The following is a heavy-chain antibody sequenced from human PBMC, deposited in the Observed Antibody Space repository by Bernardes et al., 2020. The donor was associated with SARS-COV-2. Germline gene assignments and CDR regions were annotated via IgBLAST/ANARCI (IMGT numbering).Heavy chain of an antibody. Sequence: GGSLRLSCAASGFTFNMYAMTWVRQAPGRGLEWVSGISGSGGSTYYADSVKGRFTISRDNSKNPLFLQMNSLRAEDTAVYYCAKCVVGYYAVDVWGQGTTVTVSS. CDR2: ISGSGGST. CDR1: GFTFNMYA. V-gene: IGHV3-23*01. J-gene: IGHJ6*02. CDR3: AKCVVGYYAVDV. D-gene: IGHD2-15*01.